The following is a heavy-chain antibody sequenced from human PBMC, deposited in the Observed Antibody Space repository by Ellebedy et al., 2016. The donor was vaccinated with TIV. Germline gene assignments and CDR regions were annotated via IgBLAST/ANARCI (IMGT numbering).Heavy chain of an antibody. Sequence: GESLKISXKGSGYSFTSYWIGWVRQMPGKGLEWMGIIYPGDSDTRYSPSFQGQVTISADKSISTAYLQWSSLKASDTAMYYCARLGYGSGQPRWAVYYGMDVWGQGTTVTVSS. CDR1: GYSFTSYW. V-gene: IGHV5-51*01. CDR3: ARLGYGSGQPRWAVYYGMDV. D-gene: IGHD3-10*01. CDR2: IYPGDSDT. J-gene: IGHJ6*02.